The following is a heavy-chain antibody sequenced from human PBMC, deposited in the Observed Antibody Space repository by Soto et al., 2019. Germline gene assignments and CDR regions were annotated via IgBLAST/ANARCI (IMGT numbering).Heavy chain of an antibody. Sequence: QVRLVESGGGLVKPGGSLRLSCAASGFIFSDYYMSWIRQAPGKGLEWVSYISSGAKTVHYADSVKGRFTVSRDNTKKSLYLDINSLRAEDTAVYFWARDTLPSDHGLGWDVWGQGTTVTVSS. V-gene: IGHV3-11*01. CDR1: GFIFSDYY. CDR3: ARDTLPSDHGLGWDV. J-gene: IGHJ6*02. CDR2: ISSGAKTV. D-gene: IGHD4-17*01.